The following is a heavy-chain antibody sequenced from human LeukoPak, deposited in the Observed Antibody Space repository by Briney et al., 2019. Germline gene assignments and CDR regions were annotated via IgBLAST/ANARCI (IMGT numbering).Heavy chain of an antibody. V-gene: IGHV3-7*05. Sequence: PGGSLRLSCAASGFTFSSYWMSWVRQAPGKGLEWVANIKQDGSEKYYVDSVKGRFTISRDNAKNSLYLRMNSLRAEDTAVYYCAREGAVAVFDYWGQGTLVTVSS. D-gene: IGHD6-19*01. CDR2: IKQDGSEK. CDR1: GFTFSSYW. J-gene: IGHJ4*02. CDR3: AREGAVAVFDY.